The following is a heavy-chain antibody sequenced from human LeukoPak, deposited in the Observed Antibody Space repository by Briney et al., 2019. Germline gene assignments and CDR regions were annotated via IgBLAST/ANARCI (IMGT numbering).Heavy chain of an antibody. CDR3: ARDLSEYYYYGMDV. V-gene: IGHV3-21*01. CDR2: ISSSSSYI. CDR1: GFTFSSYS. D-gene: IGHD2/OR15-2a*01. J-gene: IGHJ6*02. Sequence: GGSLRLSCAASGFTFSSYSMNWVRQAPGKGLEWVSSISSSSSYIYYADSVKGRFTTSRDNAKNSLYLQMNSPRAEDTAVYYCARDLSEYYYYGMDVWGQGTTVTVSS.